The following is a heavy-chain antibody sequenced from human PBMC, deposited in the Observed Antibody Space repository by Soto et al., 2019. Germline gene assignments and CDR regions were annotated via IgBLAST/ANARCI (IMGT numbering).Heavy chain of an antibody. CDR2: IYHRGNT. CDR1: GGSFSGFY. J-gene: IGHJ6*02. CDR3: ARENSKTVITLKWGAMDF. D-gene: IGHD3-22*01. V-gene: IGHV4-34*01. Sequence: SETLSLTCAVYGGSFSGFYWSWIRQSPGKGLEWIGEIYHRGNTNYNPSLKTRVSISVDTSKNQFSLNLTSVTAADTAVYYCARENSKTVITLKWGAMDFWGQGTTVTVSS.